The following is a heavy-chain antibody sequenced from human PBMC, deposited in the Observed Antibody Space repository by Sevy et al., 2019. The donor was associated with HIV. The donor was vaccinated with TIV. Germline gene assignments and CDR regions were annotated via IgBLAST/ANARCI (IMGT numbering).Heavy chain of an antibody. CDR2: IYPGDSDT. J-gene: IGHJ6*02. CDR1: GYSFTSYW. Sequence: GESLKISCKGSGYSFTSYWIGWVRQMPGKGLEWRGIIYPGDSDTRYSPSFQGQVTISADKSISTAYLQWSSLKASDTAMYYCARHVRGVVAATDYGMDVWGQGTTVTVSS. D-gene: IGHD2-15*01. V-gene: IGHV5-51*01. CDR3: ARHVRGVVAATDYGMDV.